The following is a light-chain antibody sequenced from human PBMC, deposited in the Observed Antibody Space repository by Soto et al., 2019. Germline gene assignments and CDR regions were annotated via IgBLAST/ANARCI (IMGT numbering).Light chain of an antibody. J-gene: IGLJ1*01. V-gene: IGLV2-8*01. CDR3: SSYAGSNNLYV. CDR1: SSDVGGYNY. Sequence: QSVLTQPPSASGSPGQSVTISCTGTSSDVGGYNYVSWYQHHPGKAPKLMIYEVSQRPSGVPDRFSGSKSGNTASLTVSGLQAEDEADYYCSSYAGSNNLYVFGTGTKLTVL. CDR2: EVS.